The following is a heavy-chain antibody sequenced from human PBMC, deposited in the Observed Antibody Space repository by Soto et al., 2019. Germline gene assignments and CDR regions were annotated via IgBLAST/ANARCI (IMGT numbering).Heavy chain of an antibody. Sequence: SETLSLTCTVSGGSIISSSYYWGWIRQPPGKGLEWIGSIYYSGSTYYNPSLKSRVTISVDTSKNQFSLNLSFVTAADTAVYYCATMGTPATGLYYFDNWGQGTLVTASS. CDR1: GGSIISSSYY. V-gene: IGHV4-39*01. CDR3: ATMGTPATGLYYFDN. CDR2: IYYSGST. J-gene: IGHJ4*02. D-gene: IGHD1-7*01.